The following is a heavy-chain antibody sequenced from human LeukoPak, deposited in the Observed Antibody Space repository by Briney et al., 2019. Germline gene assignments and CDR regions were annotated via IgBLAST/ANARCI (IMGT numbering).Heavy chain of an antibody. CDR1: GYSFTSYW. Sequence: GESLKISCKGSGYSFTSYWIGWVRQMPGKGLEWMGIIYPGDSDTRYSPSFQGQVTISADKSISTAYLQWSCLKASDTAMYYCARRSARYCSGGSCYSRGSYYYYYMDVWGKGTTVTVSS. CDR3: ARRSARYCSGGSCYSRGSYYYYYMDV. D-gene: IGHD2-15*01. J-gene: IGHJ6*03. CDR2: IYPGDSDT. V-gene: IGHV5-51*01.